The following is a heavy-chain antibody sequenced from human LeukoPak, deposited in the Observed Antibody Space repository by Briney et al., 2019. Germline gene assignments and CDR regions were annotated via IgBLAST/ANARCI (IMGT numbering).Heavy chain of an antibody. J-gene: IGHJ4*02. Sequence: GGSLRLSCAASRFTFSNYWMHWVRQAPGKGLVWVSRIYNDGSSTSYADSVKGRFTISRDNAKNSLYLQMNSLRAEDTALYYCAKDISMDSSGWYSYWGQGTLVTVSS. D-gene: IGHD6-19*01. CDR1: RFTFSNYW. CDR3: AKDISMDSSGWYSY. V-gene: IGHV3-74*01. CDR2: IYNDGSST.